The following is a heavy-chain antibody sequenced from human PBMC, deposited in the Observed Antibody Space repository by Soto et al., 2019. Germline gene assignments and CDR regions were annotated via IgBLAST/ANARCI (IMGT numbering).Heavy chain of an antibody. Sequence: SLRLSCAASGFTFSSYGMPWVRQAPGKGLEWVAGIWYDGSNKYYADSVKGRFTNSRDNSKNTLYLQMNSLRAEDTAVYYCARDRREYDFWSGYPPQGWFDSWGQGTLVTVSS. D-gene: IGHD3-3*01. CDR2: IWYDGSNK. CDR3: ARDRREYDFWSGYPPQGWFDS. CDR1: GFTFSSYG. V-gene: IGHV3-33*01. J-gene: IGHJ5*01.